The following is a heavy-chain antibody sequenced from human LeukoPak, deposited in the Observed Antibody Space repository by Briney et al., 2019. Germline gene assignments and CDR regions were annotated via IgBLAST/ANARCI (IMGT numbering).Heavy chain of an antibody. J-gene: IGHJ5*02. V-gene: IGHV1-18*01. CDR1: GYTFTSYG. Sequence: ASVKVSCKASGYTFTSYGISWVRQAPGQGLKWMGWISANNGNTNYAQKLQGRVTMTTDTSTSTAYMELRSLRSDDTAVYYCARERNYYDSTPWFDPWGQGTLVTVSS. D-gene: IGHD3-22*01. CDR3: ARERNYYDSTPWFDP. CDR2: ISANNGNT.